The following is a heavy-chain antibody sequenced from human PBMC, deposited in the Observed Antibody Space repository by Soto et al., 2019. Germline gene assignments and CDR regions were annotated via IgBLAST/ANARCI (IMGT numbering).Heavy chain of an antibody. J-gene: IGHJ3*02. V-gene: IGHV3-33*01. D-gene: IGHD6-19*01. CDR2: IWYDGSNK. Sequence: QVQLVESGGGVVQPGRSLRLSCAASGFTFSSYGMHWVRQAPGTGMEWVAVIWYDGSNKYYADSVKGRFTISRDNSKNTLYLQMNSLRAEDTAVYYCARDLYSSGWADAFDIWGPGTMVTVSS. CDR3: ARDLYSSGWADAFDI. CDR1: GFTFSSYG.